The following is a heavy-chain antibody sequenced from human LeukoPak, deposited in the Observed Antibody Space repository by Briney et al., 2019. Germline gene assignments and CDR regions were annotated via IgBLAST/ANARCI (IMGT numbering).Heavy chain of an antibody. CDR1: GYTFISYG. CDR3: ARDLPGRIAAASPLDP. V-gene: IGHV1-18*01. J-gene: IGHJ5*02. CDR2: ISAYNGNT. D-gene: IGHD6-6*01. Sequence: ASVKVSCKASGYTFISYGISWVRQAPGQGLEWMGWISAYNGNTKYAQKLQGRVTMTTDTSTSTVYMELRSLRSDDTAVYYCARDLPGRIAAASPLDPWGQGTLVTVSS.